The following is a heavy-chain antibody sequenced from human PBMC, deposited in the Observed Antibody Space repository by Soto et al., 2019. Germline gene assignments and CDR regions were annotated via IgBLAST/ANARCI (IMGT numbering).Heavy chain of an antibody. CDR1: GVSITSGDNY. CDR3: VRKTGTTFLGSFFDH. Sequence: QVQLQETGPGLVKPSQTLSLTCTVSGVSITSGDNYWSWIRQPPGKGLEWIGYIFYIGNAYYNPSLQSRITISVDTSRNQFSLRLTSVTAADTAVYYYVRKTGTTFLGSFFDHWGQGTLVTVSS. J-gene: IGHJ4*02. CDR2: IFYIGNA. V-gene: IGHV4-30-4*01. D-gene: IGHD1-7*01.